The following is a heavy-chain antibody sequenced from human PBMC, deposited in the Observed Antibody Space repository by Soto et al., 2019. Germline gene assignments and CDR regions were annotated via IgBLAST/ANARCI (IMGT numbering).Heavy chain of an antibody. J-gene: IGHJ6*02. CDR3: ERALIDGSGSYGESYGMDT. D-gene: IGHD3-10*01. CDR2: IYYSGST. V-gene: IGHV4-59*01. CDR1: GGSISSYY. Sequence: SETLSLTCTVSGGSISSYYWSWIRQPPGKGLERIGYIYYSGSTNYNPSLKSRVTISVDTSKNQFSLKLSSVTAADTAVYYCERALIDGSGSYGESYGMDTWCQGHTLTVSS.